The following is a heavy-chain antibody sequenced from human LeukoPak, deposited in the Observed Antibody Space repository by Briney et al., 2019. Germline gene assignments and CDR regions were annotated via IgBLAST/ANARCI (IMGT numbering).Heavy chain of an antibody. CDR1: GFTFSSYW. Sequence: GGSLRLSCAASGFTFSSYWMGWVRQAPGKGLEWVANIKQDGSEKYYVDSVKGRFTISRDNAKNSLYLQMNSLRAEDTAVYYCARWESPAAGTNFDYWGQGTLVTVSS. D-gene: IGHD6-13*01. J-gene: IGHJ4*02. V-gene: IGHV3-7*01. CDR2: IKQDGSEK. CDR3: ARWESPAAGTNFDY.